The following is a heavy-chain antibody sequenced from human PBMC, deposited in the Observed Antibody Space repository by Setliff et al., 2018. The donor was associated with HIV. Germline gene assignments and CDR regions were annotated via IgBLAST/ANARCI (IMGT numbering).Heavy chain of an antibody. CDR2: INHSGST. J-gene: IGHJ4*02. Sequence: PSETLSLTCAVYGGSFSGYYWSWIRQPPGKGLEWIGEINHSGSTNYNMSLWSRVTISLDASRNQFSLELISVTAADTAVCYCAGGPGTTSIDYWAQGTLVTVSS. V-gene: IGHV4-34*01. D-gene: IGHD1-26*01. CDR3: AGGPGTTSIDY. CDR1: GGSFSGYY.